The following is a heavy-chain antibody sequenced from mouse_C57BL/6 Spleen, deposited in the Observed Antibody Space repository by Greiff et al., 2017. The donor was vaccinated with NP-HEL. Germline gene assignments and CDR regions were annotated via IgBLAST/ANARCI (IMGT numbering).Heavy chain of an antibody. CDR2: IYPRSGNT. J-gene: IGHJ1*03. V-gene: IGHV1-81*01. Sequence: QVQLQQSGAELARPGASVKLSCKASGYTFTSYGISWVKQRTGQGLEWIGEIYPRSGNTYYNEKFKGKATLTADQSSSTAYMELRSLTSEDSAVYFCARRHYYGSSYEYFDVWGTGTTVTVSS. D-gene: IGHD1-1*01. CDR3: ARRHYYGSSYEYFDV. CDR1: GYTFTSYG.